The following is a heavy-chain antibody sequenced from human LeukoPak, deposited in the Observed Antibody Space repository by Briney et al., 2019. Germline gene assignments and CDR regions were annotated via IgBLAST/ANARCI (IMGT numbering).Heavy chain of an antibody. CDR3: ARLSTSVAGGDH. J-gene: IGHJ4*02. CDR1: GFTFSTSW. D-gene: IGHD6-19*01. V-gene: IGHV3-7*01. CDR2: IKKDGSEE. Sequence: GGSLRLSCTASGFTFSTSWMSWVRQTPGKGMEWVANIKKDGSEEYYVDSVKTRFTISRDNAKNSLYLQLNSLIVEDTAVYYCARLSTSVAGGDHWGQGTLVTVSS.